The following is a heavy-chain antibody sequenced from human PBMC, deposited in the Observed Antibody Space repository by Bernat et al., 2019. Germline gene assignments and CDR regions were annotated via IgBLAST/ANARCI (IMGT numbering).Heavy chain of an antibody. D-gene: IGHD1-26*01. Sequence: EVQLVESGGGVVQPGGSLRLSCVASGFTFDDYAMHWVRQAPGKGLEWVSLISGDGGSTYYADSVKGRFTISRDNSKNSLYLQMNSLRTEDTALYYCAKDKLGWARDPAFDPWGQGTLVTVSS. V-gene: IGHV3-43*02. CDR2: ISGDGGST. CDR1: GFTFDDYA. CDR3: AKDKLGWARDPAFDP. J-gene: IGHJ5*02.